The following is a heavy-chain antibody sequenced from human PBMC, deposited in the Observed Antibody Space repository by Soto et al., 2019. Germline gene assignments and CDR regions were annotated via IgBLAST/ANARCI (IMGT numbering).Heavy chain of an antibody. CDR2: IWYDGSNK. CDR3: ARSLGLNLGYYYYYMDV. D-gene: IGHD7-27*01. CDR1: GFTFSSYG. V-gene: IGHV3-33*08. J-gene: IGHJ6*03. Sequence: GGSLRLSCAASGFTFSSYGMHWVRQAPGKGLEWVAVIWYDGSNKYYADSVKGRFTISRDNSKNTLYLQMNSLRAEDTAVYYCARSLGLNLGYYYYYMDVWGKGTTVTVSS.